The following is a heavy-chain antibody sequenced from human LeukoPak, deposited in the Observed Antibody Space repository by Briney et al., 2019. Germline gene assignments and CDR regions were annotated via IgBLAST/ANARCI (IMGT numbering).Heavy chain of an antibody. J-gene: IGHJ4*02. CDR1: GGSISSSNW. CDR3: ARVLYYYDSSGYYYYFDY. CDR2: IYHSGST. V-gene: IGHV4-4*02. D-gene: IGHD3-22*01. Sequence: SETLSLTCAVSGGSISSSNWWSWVRQPPGKGLEWIGEIYHSGSTNYNPSLKSRVTISVDKSKNQFSLKLSSVTAADTAVYYCARVLYYYDSSGYYYYFDYWGQGILVTVSS.